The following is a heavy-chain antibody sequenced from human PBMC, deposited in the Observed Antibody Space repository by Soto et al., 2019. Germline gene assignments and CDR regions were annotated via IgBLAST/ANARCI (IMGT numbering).Heavy chain of an antibody. CDR1: GYSFTSYW. J-gene: IGHJ6*02. CDR3: AKGLRYFDWPPYYYGMDV. CDR2: IYPGDSDT. Sequence: PGESLKISCNGSGYSFTSYWIGWVRQMPWKGLEWMGIIYPGDSDTRYSPSFQGQVTISADKSISTAYLQWSSLKASDTAMYYCAKGLRYFDWPPYYYGMDVWGQGTTVTVSS. D-gene: IGHD3-9*01. V-gene: IGHV5-51*01.